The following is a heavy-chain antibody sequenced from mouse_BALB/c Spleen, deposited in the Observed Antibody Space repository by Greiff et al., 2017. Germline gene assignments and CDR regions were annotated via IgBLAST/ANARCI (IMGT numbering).Heavy chain of an antibody. V-gene: IGHV14-3*02. CDR1: GFNIKDTY. J-gene: IGHJ2*01. D-gene: IGHD2-3*01. Sequence: VQLQQSGAELVKPGASVKLSCTASGFNIKDTYMHWVKQRPEQGLEWIGRIDPANGNTKYDPKFQGKATITADTSSNTAYLQLSSLTSEDTAVYYCARWLDVYYRGHFDYWGQGTTLTVSS. CDR2: IDPANGNT. CDR3: ARWLDVYYRGHFDY.